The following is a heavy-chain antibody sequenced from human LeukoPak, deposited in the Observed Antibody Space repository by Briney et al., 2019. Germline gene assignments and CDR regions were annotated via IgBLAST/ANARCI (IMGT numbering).Heavy chain of an antibody. CDR1: GFTFSSYS. J-gene: IGHJ4*02. Sequence: GGSLRLSCAASGFTFSSYSMNWVRQAPGKGLEWVSYISSSSSTIDYADSVRGRFTISRDNAKNSLYLQMNSLRAEDTAVYYCARVRGLGRADYWGQGTLVTVSS. V-gene: IGHV3-48*01. D-gene: IGHD3-10*01. CDR2: ISSSSSTI. CDR3: ARVRGLGRADY.